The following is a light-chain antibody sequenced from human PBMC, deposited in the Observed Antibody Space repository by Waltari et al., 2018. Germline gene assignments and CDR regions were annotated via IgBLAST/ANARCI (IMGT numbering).Light chain of an antibody. CDR2: EAS. Sequence: IQFTQSPSSLSASVGDRVTITCRASQGISSYLGWYQQKPGRAPKLLIYEASNLYSGVPSRFSGSGSGTDFTLTISSLQPDDFATYYCQQSYSGYTFGQGTKLEIK. V-gene: IGKV1-39*01. CDR1: QGISSY. CDR3: QQSYSGYT. J-gene: IGKJ2*01.